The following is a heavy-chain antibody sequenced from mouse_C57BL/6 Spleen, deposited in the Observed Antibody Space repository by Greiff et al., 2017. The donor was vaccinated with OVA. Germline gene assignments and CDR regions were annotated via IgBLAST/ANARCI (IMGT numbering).Heavy chain of an antibody. CDR2: ISDGGSYT. Sequence: EVQVVESGGGLVKPGGSLKLSCAASGFTFSSYAMSWVRQTPEKRLEWVATISDGGSYTYYPDNVKGRFTISRDNAKNNLYLQMSHLKSEDTAMYYCARDIMGYYAMDYWGQGTSVTVSS. CDR1: GFTFSSYA. CDR3: ARDIMGYYAMDY. J-gene: IGHJ4*01. V-gene: IGHV5-4*01. D-gene: IGHD4-1*01.